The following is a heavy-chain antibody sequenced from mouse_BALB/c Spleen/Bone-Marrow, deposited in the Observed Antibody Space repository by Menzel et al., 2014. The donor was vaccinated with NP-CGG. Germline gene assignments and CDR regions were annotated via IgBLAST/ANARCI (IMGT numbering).Heavy chain of an antibody. Sequence: QVHVKQSGAELVRPGTSVKVSCKASGYAFTNYLIEWVKQRPGQGLEWIGVLNPGSGGTNYNEKFKGKATLTADKSSSSAYMQLGSLTSDDSAVYFCARRIYYAMGYWGQGTTLTVSS. CDR3: ARRIYYAMGY. D-gene: IGHD2-1*01. CDR1: GYAFTNYL. V-gene: IGHV1-54*01. CDR2: LNPGSGGT. J-gene: IGHJ2*01.